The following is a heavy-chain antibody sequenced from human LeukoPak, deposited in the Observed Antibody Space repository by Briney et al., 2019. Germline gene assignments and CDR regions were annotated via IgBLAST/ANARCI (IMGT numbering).Heavy chain of an antibody. V-gene: IGHV4-4*07. CDR1: SGSLSSYY. D-gene: IGHD2-2*01. CDR3: ARELLGYCSSTSCYWFDP. Sequence: SETLSLTCTVSSGSLSSYYWSWIRQPAGNGLEWIGRIYTSGSTNYNPSLKSRVTMSVDTSKNQFSLKLSSVTAADTAVYYCARELLGYCSSTSCYWFDPWGQGTLVTVSS. J-gene: IGHJ5*02. CDR2: IYTSGST.